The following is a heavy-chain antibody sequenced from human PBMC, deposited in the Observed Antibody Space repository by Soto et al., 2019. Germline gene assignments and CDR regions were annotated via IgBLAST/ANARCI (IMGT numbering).Heavy chain of an antibody. CDR2: IIPIFGTA. CDR1: GGTFSSYA. V-gene: IGHV1-69*13. J-gene: IGHJ4*02. D-gene: IGHD3-22*01. Sequence: SVKVSCKASGGTFSSYAISWVRQAPGQGLEWMGGIIPIFGTANYAQKFQGRVTITADESTSTAYMELSSLRSEDTAVYYCARAPPLMRDSSGYYFDYWGQGTLVTVSS. CDR3: ARAPPLMRDSSGYYFDY.